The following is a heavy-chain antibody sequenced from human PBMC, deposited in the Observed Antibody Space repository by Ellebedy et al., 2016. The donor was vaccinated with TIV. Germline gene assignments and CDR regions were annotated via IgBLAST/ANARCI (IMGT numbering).Heavy chain of an antibody. V-gene: IGHV5-10-1*01. CDR1: GYSFTSYW. CDR2: IDPSDSAT. D-gene: IGHD4-17*01. CDR3: ARPYDYGDYAWGY. Sequence: GESLKISCEGSGYSFTSYWISWVRQMPGKGLEWMGRIDPSDSATTYSPSFQGHITISADKSISTAYLQWSSLKASDTAMYYCARPYDYGDYAWGYWGQGTLVTVSS. J-gene: IGHJ4*02.